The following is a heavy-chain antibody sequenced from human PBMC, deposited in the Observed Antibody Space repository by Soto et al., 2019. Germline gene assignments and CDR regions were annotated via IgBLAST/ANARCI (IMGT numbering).Heavy chain of an antibody. CDR3: ASSGCSLPYYYMDV. V-gene: IGHV3-66*01. CDR1: GFTVSSNY. J-gene: IGHJ6*03. Sequence: GGSLRLSCAASGFTVSSNYMSWVRQAPGKGLEWVSVIYSGGSTYYADSVKGRFTISRDNSKNTLYLQMNSLRAEDTVVYYCASSGCSLPYYYMDVWGKGTTVTVSS. D-gene: IGHD5-18*01. CDR2: IYSGGST.